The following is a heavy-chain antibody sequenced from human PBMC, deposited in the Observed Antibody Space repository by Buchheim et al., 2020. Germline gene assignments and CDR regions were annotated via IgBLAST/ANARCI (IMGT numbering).Heavy chain of an antibody. J-gene: IGHJ2*01. Sequence: QVQLQESGPGPVKPSQTLSLTCTVSGGSISSGGYYWSWIRQHPGKGLEWIGYIYYSGSTYYNPSLKSRVTISVDTSKNQFSLKLSSVTAADTAVYFCARLVLNGYNYFRHIDLWGRGTL. CDR3: ARLVLNGYNYFRHIDL. V-gene: IGHV4-31*03. CDR1: GGSISSGGYY. D-gene: IGHD5-24*01. CDR2: IYYSGST.